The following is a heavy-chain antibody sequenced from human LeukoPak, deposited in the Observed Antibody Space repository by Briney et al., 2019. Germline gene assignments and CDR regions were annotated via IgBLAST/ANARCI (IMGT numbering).Heavy chain of an antibody. CDR1: GFTFSSYG. J-gene: IGHJ4*02. D-gene: IGHD6-13*01. CDR2: IRYDGSNK. Sequence: GGSLRLSCAASGFTFSSYGMHWVRQAPGKGLEWVAFIRYDGSNKYYADSVKGRFTISRDNSKNTLYLQMNSLRAEDTAVYYCAKDGSRSSSWADYWGQGTLVTVSS. CDR3: AKDGSRSSSWADY. V-gene: IGHV3-30*02.